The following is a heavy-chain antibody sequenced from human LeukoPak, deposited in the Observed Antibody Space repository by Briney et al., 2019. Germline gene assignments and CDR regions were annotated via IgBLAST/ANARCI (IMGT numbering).Heavy chain of an antibody. J-gene: IGHJ6*02. CDR3: ARAPIVGYDFWSGYFTYYGMDV. V-gene: IGHV1-2*02. CDR1: GYTFTGYY. Sequence: GASVKVSCRASGYTFTGYYIHWVRQAPGQGLEWMGWINPKNGGTNYAQKFQGRVTMTRDTSISTAYMELSRLRSDDTAVYYCARAPIVGYDFWSGYFTYYGMDVWGQGTTVAVSS. CDR2: INPKNGGT. D-gene: IGHD3-3*01.